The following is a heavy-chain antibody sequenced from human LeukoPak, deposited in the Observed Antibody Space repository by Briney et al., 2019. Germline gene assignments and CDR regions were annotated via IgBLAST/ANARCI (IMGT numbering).Heavy chain of an antibody. J-gene: IGHJ5*02. D-gene: IGHD2-21*02. V-gene: IGHV1-69*06. CDR1: GGTFSSYA. Sequence: SVKVSCKASGGTFSSYAISWVRQAPGQGLEWMGRIIPIFGTANYAQKFQGRVTITADKSTSTAYMELSSLRSEDTAVYYCAREPVVVTAYNWFDPWGQGTLATVSS. CDR2: IIPIFGTA. CDR3: AREPVVVTAYNWFDP.